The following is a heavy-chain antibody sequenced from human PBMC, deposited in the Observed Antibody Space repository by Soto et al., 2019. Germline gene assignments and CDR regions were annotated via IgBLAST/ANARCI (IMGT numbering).Heavy chain of an antibody. J-gene: IGHJ4*02. D-gene: IGHD6-13*01. CDR1: GFAFDAYW. CDR2: IDYDGTTT. Sequence: EVHLVESGGGLVQPGGSLRLSCVASGFAFDAYWMHWVRQVPGEGPVWVSRIDYDGTTTTYADSVKGRFTISRDNAKNTLDLQMNSLRAEDTGVYYCTRGPRPSSAGTGAYWGQGTLVTVSS. V-gene: IGHV3-74*01. CDR3: TRGPRPSSAGTGAY.